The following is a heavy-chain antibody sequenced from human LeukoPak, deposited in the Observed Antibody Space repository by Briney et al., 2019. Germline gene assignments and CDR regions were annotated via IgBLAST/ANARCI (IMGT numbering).Heavy chain of an antibody. CDR3: ARHRGLSYYYDSSGVSYFDY. D-gene: IGHD3-22*01. J-gene: IGHJ4*02. Sequence: SETLSLTCTVSGGSISSGDYYWSWIRQPPGKGLEWIGYIYYSGSTYYNPSLKSRVTISVDTSKNQFSLKLSSVTAADTAVYYCARHRGLSYYYDSSGVSYFDYWGQGTLVTVSS. CDR2: IYYSGST. CDR1: GGSISSGDYY. V-gene: IGHV4-30-4*08.